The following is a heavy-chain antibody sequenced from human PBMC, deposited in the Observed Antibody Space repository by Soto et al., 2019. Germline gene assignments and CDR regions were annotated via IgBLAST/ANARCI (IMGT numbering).Heavy chain of an antibody. CDR1: GFPFSSYA. Sequence: EVQMLESGGGLLQPGGSLRLSCAASGFPFSSYAMSWVRQAPGKGLEWLSGISDSGSSTYYADSVKGRFTVSRDNSKNTLYLQMNSLRAEDTAVYYCARVMYLKTYYYDSSGSPGAFDIWGQGTMVTVSS. D-gene: IGHD3-22*01. CDR3: ARVMYLKTYYYDSSGSPGAFDI. J-gene: IGHJ3*02. V-gene: IGHV3-23*01. CDR2: ISDSGSST.